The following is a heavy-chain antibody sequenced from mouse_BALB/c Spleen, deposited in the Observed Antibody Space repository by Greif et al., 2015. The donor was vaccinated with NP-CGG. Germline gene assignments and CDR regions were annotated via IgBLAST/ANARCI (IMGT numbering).Heavy chain of an antibody. J-gene: IGHJ2*01. V-gene: IGHV1S81*02. CDR2: INPSNGGA. CDR3: TRGRRRDFDF. D-gene: IGHD1-2*01. Sequence: LVESGAELVKPGASVKLSCKASGYTFISYYMYWVKQRPGQGLEWIGEINPSNGGANPNEKFKSKATLTVDKSSSTAYMQLSSLTSEDSAVYFCTRGRRRDFDFWGQGTTLTVSS. CDR1: GYTFISYY.